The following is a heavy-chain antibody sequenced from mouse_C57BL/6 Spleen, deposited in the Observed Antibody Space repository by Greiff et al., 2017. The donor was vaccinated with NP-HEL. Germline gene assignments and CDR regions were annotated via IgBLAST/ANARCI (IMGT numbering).Heavy chain of an antibody. Sequence: QVQLQQSGAELVRPGASVKLSCKASGYTFTDYYINWVKQRPGQGLEWIARIYPGSGNTYYNEKFKGKATLTAEKSSSTAYMQLSSLTSEDSAVYFCARSDDYDEKFAYWGQGTLVTVSA. V-gene: IGHV1-76*01. CDR2: IYPGSGNT. CDR1: GYTFTDYY. D-gene: IGHD2-4*01. J-gene: IGHJ3*01. CDR3: ARSDDYDEKFAY.